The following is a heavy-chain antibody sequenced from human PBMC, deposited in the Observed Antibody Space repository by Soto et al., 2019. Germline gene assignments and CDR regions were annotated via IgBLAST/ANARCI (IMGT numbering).Heavy chain of an antibody. J-gene: IGHJ2*01. D-gene: IGHD5-12*01. CDR3: ARGNHRWLQLWYFDL. CDR1: GGTFSSYT. CDR2: VIPSFGTA. Sequence: QVQLVQSGAEVKKPGSSVTVSCKASGGTFSSYTISWVRQAPGQGLEWMGGVIPSFGTANYAQKFQGRVTITAAEYTSTAYMELSSPRSEDTAVYYCARGNHRWLQLWYFDLWGRGTLVTVSS. V-gene: IGHV1-69*12.